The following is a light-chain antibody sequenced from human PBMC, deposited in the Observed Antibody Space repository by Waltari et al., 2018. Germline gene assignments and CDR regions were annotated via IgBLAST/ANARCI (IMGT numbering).Light chain of an antibody. J-gene: IGLJ2*01. CDR1: SSNSGGCTL. CDR2: DVN. CDR3: CSYAGDSTLI. Sequence: QSALTQPASVPGSPGQSITISCTETSSNSGGCTLVSWYQQHPGKAPQLIIYDVNKRPSGISHRFSGSKSGNTASLTISGLQADDESDYYCCSYAGDSTLIFGGGTKLTVL. V-gene: IGLV2-23*02.